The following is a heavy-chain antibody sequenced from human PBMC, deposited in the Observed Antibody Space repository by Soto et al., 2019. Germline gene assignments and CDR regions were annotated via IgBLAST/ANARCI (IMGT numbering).Heavy chain of an antibody. CDR2: INHSGST. Sequence: PSETLSLTCAVYGGSFSGYYWSWIRQPPGKGPEWIGEINHSGSTNYNPSLKSRVTISVDTSKNQFSLKLSSVTAADTAVYYCARLGYCTNGVCSSYYYYMDVWGKGTTVTVSS. J-gene: IGHJ6*03. D-gene: IGHD2-8*01. CDR3: ARLGYCTNGVCSSYYYYMDV. V-gene: IGHV4-34*01. CDR1: GGSFSGYY.